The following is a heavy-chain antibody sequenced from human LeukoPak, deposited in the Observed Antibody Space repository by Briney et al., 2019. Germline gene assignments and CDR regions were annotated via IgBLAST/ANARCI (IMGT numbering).Heavy chain of an antibody. D-gene: IGHD3-22*01. CDR2: IYYSGST. V-gene: IGHV4-31*03. CDR3: ASHDSSGYYDASDI. Sequence: PSQTLSLTCTVSGGSISSGGYYWSWIRQHPGKGLEWIGYIYYSGSTYYNPSLKSRVTISVDTSKNQFPLKLSSVTAADTAVYYCASHDSSGYYDASDIWGQGTMVTVSS. J-gene: IGHJ3*02. CDR1: GGSISSGGYY.